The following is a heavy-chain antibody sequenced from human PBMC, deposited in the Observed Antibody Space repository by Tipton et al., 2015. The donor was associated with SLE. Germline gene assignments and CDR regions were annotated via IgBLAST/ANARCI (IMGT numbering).Heavy chain of an antibody. CDR1: GGSFSGYY. CDR2: INHRGST. Sequence: TLSLTCAVYGGSFSGYYWSWIRQPPGKGLEWIGEINHRGSTNYNPSLKSRVTISVDTSKNQFSLKLSSVTAADTAVYYCAKTVAGAAYLFDLWGQGTLVTVSS. J-gene: IGHJ4*02. D-gene: IGHD6-19*01. V-gene: IGHV4-34*01. CDR3: AKTVAGAAYLFDL.